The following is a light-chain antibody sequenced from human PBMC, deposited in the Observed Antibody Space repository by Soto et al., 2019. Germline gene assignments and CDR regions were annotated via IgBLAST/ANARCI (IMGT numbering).Light chain of an antibody. V-gene: IGLV7-43*01. CDR1: TGAVTSGHY. CDR3: LLYYGGAQPVV. J-gene: IGLJ2*01. Sequence: QAVVTQEPSLTVSPGGTVTLTCASSTGAVTSGHYPNWFQQKPGQAPRALIYSTNKKHSWTPARVSGSLLGGKAALTQSGVQPEDEAEYYCLLYYGGAQPVVFGGGTKLTVL. CDR2: STN.